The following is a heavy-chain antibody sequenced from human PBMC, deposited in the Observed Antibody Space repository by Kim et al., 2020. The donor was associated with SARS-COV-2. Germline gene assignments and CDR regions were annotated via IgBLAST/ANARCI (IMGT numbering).Heavy chain of an antibody. CDR3: TRVPGIRGSWWDAFDI. CDR1: GFSFTDSA. J-gene: IGHJ3*02. V-gene: IGHV3-73*01. Sequence: GGSLRRSCAASGFSFTDSAMYWVRQASGRGLEWVGRIRSKANNYATAYAASVKGRYTISRDDSKNTAFLQMNNLKIEDTAVYYCTRVPGIRGSWWDAFDIWGQGTMVTVSA. D-gene: IGHD6-13*01. CDR2: IRSKANNYAT.